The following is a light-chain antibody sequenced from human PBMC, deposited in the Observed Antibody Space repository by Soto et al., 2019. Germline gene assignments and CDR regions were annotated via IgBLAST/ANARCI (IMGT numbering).Light chain of an antibody. CDR3: QHYNSYSEA. J-gene: IGKJ1*01. Sequence: DIQMTQSPSTLSASVGDRVTITCRASRNIERSLAWYQQKPGKAPKLLIYKASTLKSGVPSRFSGSGSGTEFTLTISSLQPDDFATYYCQHYNSYSEAFGQGTKVDIK. CDR2: KAS. CDR1: RNIERS. V-gene: IGKV1-5*03.